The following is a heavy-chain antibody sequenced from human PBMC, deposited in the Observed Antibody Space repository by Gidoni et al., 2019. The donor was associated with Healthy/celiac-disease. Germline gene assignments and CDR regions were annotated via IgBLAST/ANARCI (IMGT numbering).Heavy chain of an antibody. Sequence: EVQLVESGGGLVQPGGSLTLSCAASGFTLRGSAMHWVRQASGKGLEWVGRIRSKANSYATAYAASVKGRFTISRDDSKNTAYLQMNSLKTEDTAVYYCTSPIVVVPADAFDIWGQGTMVTVSS. D-gene: IGHD2-2*01. CDR1: GFTLRGSA. CDR3: TSPIVVVPADAFDI. J-gene: IGHJ3*02. V-gene: IGHV3-73*02. CDR2: IRSKANSYAT.